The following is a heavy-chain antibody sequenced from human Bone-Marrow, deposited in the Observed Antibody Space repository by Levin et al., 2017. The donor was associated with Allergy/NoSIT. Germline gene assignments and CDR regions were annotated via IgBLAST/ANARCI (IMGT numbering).Heavy chain of an antibody. D-gene: IGHD3-10*01. J-gene: IGHJ5*02. CDR2: INPNSGGT. Sequence: GASVKVSCKASGYTFTGYYMHWVRQAPGQGLEWMGWINPNSGGTNYAQKFQGRVTMTRDTSISTAYMELSRLRSDDTAVYYCARDGGSGRGDWFDPWGQGTLVTVSS. CDR1: GYTFTGYY. V-gene: IGHV1-2*02. CDR3: ARDGGSGRGDWFDP.